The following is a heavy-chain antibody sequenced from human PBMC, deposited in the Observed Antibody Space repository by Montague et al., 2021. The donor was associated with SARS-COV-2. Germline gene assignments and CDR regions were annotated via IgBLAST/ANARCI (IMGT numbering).Heavy chain of an antibody. V-gene: IGHV3-48*03. CDR3: ARKSTYYYYYDSSGYYYYYGMDV. CDR2: ISSSGSTI. J-gene: IGHJ6*02. D-gene: IGHD3-22*01. CDR1: GFTFSSYE. Sequence: SLRLSCAASGFTFSSYEMNWVRQAPGKGLEWVSYISSSGSTIYYADSVKGRFTISRDNAKNSLYLQMNSLRAEDTAVYYCARKSTYYYYYDSSGYYYYYGMDVWGQGTTVTVSS.